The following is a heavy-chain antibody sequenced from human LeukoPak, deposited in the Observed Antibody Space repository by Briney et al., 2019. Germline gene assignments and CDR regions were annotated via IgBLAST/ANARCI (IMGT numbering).Heavy chain of an antibody. Sequence: QPGESLRLSCAASGFIFSNYWMHWVRQAPGKGLVWVPRINSDGSTTNYADSVKGRFTISRDNAENTLYLQMNSVRADDTAVYYCARRYCTGGSCYADYWGQGTLVTVSP. CDR3: ARRYCTGGSCYADY. CDR1: GFIFSNYW. J-gene: IGHJ4*02. D-gene: IGHD2-15*01. V-gene: IGHV3-74*01. CDR2: INSDGSTT.